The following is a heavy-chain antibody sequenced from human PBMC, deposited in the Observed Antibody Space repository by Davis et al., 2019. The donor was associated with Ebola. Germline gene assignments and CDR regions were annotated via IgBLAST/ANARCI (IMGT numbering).Heavy chain of an antibody. J-gene: IGHJ4*02. Sequence: GESLKISCAASGFTLSNYWMSWVRQGPGKGLEWVANVNPDGTVKLYVDSVRGRFTISRDNAHNSLYLQMNSLRADDTAVYYCATPAPYTSRQLGGQGTLVTVSS. CDR1: GFTLSNYW. D-gene: IGHD2-2*01. CDR3: ATPAPYTSRQL. CDR2: VNPDGTVK. V-gene: IGHV3-7*01.